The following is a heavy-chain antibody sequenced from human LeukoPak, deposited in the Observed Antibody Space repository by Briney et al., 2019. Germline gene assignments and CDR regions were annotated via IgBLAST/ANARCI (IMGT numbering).Heavy chain of an antibody. CDR1: GYTFTSYG. V-gene: IGHV1-18*01. CDR3: AREQGGYSYGYY. D-gene: IGHD5-12*01. Sequence: ASVKVSCKTSGYTFTSYGVSCVRQALGQGLEWMGWINIHRGTKNYAQKFQDRLNMTTVTSTSTADMELRALTSEDTAVYYCAREQGGYSYGYYWGQGTLVTVAS. CDR2: INIHRGTK. J-gene: IGHJ4*02.